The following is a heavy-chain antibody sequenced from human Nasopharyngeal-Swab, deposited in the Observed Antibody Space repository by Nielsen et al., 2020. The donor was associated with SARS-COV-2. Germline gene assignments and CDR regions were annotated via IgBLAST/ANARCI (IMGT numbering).Heavy chain of an antibody. CDR1: GFTFSSYG. D-gene: IGHD3-10*01. V-gene: IGHV3-30*18. CDR3: AKDGGGFGEPFYGMDV. CDR2: ISYDGSNK. J-gene: IGHJ6*02. Sequence: SLKISCAASGFTFSSYGMHWVRQAPGKGLEWVAVISYDGSNKYYADSVKGRFTISRDNSKNTLYLQMNSLRAEDTAVYYCAKDGGGFGEPFYGMDVWGQGTTVTVSS.